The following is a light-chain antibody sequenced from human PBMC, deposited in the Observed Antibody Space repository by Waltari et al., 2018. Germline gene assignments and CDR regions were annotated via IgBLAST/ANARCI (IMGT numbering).Light chain of an antibody. Sequence: QSALTQPASVSGSPGQSITISCPGFNSNVGSYNLVSWYQTHPGKAPKLLLYEGNRRPSGVSNRVSGSKSDNTASLTLSGLQAEDEADYYCCSNVGSSVFFGGGTKLTVL. CDR2: EGN. CDR3: CSNVGSSVF. J-gene: IGLJ2*01. CDR1: NSNVGSYNL. V-gene: IGLV2-23*03.